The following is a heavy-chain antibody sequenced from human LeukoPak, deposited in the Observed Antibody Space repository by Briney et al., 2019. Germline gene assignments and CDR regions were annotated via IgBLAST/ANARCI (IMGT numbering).Heavy chain of an antibody. V-gene: IGHV3-30*18. D-gene: IGHD3-10*01. CDR2: ISYDGSNK. CDR1: GFTFSSYG. Sequence: PGGSLRLSCAASGFTFSSYGMHWVRQAPGKGLEWVAVISYDGSNKYYADSVKGRFTISRDNSKNTLYLQMNSLRAEDTAVYYCAKPNSSYYYGSGSYYITWGQGTLVTVSS. J-gene: IGHJ5*02. CDR3: AKPNSSYYYGSGSYYIT.